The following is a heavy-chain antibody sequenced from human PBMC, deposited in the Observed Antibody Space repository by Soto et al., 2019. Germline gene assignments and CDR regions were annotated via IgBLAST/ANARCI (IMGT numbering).Heavy chain of an antibody. CDR2: IIPIFGTA. CDR1: GGTFSSYA. V-gene: IGHV1-69*13. D-gene: IGHD6-13*01. CDR3: ATTSAAGIRY. Sequence: GASVKVACKASGGTFSSYAISWVRQAPGQGLEWMGGIIPIFGTANYAQKFQGRVTITADESTSTAYMELSSLRFEDTAVYYCATTSAAGIRYWGQGTLVTVSS. J-gene: IGHJ4*02.